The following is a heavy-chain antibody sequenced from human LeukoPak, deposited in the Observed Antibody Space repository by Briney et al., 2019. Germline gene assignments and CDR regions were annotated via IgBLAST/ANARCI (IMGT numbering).Heavy chain of an antibody. CDR2: IYTSGST. CDR1: GGSISSGSYY. CDR3: ARDYGDYDLDQ. Sequence: PSETLSLTCTVSGGSISSGSYYWSWIRQPAGKGLEWIGRIYTSGSTNYNPSLKSRVTMSVDTSKNQFSLKLSSVTAADTAVYYCARDYGDYDLDQWGQGTLVTVSS. J-gene: IGHJ4*02. D-gene: IGHD4-17*01. V-gene: IGHV4-61*02.